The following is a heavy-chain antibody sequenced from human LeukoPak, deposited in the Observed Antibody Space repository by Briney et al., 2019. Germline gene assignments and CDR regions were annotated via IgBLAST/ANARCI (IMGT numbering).Heavy chain of an antibody. Sequence: GGSLRLSCAASGFTFSSYAMHWVRQAPGKGLEWVAVISYDGSNKYYADSVKGRFTISRDNSKNSLYLQMNSLRAEDTALYYCAKAPGYGDYELYFDYWGQGTLVTVSS. J-gene: IGHJ4*02. CDR2: ISYDGSNK. CDR1: GFTFSSYA. V-gene: IGHV3-30-3*01. D-gene: IGHD4-17*01. CDR3: AKAPGYGDYELYFDY.